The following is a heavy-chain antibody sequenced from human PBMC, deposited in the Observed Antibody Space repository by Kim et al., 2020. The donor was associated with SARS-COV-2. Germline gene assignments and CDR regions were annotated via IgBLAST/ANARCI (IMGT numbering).Heavy chain of an antibody. Sequence: PSLRSRVTISVDTSKNQCSLKLSSVTAADTAVYYWAREKVGAQLNYFDYWGQGTLVTVSS. CDR3: AREKVGAQLNYFDY. J-gene: IGHJ4*02. V-gene: IGHV4-59*01. D-gene: IGHD1-26*01.